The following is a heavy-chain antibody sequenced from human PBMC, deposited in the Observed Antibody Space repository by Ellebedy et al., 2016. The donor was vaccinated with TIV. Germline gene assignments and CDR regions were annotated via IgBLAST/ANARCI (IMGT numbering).Heavy chain of an antibody. CDR2: ISYDGSNK. J-gene: IGHJ4*02. V-gene: IGHV3-30*18. Sequence: GESLKISCAASGFTFSSYGMHWVRQAPGKGLEWVAVISYDGSNKYYADSVKGRFTISRDNSKNTLYLQMNSLRAEDTAVYYCAKDQGDYNPHLDYWGQGTLVTVSS. CDR3: AKDQGDYNPHLDY. D-gene: IGHD4-17*01. CDR1: GFTFSSYG.